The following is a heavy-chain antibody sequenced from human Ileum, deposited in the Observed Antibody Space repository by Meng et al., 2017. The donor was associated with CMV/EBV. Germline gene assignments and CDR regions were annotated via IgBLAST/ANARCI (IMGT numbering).Heavy chain of an antibody. D-gene: IGHD1-1*01. CDR1: GFILSNCW. CDR3: AREIHVGTTASGGVN. V-gene: IGHV3-7*01. J-gene: IGHJ3*01. Sequence: GESLKISCSDSGFILSNCWANWVRQAPGKGLEWVANISPDGSVKFYVDSVRGRFTVSRDNSKNSLYLQMNGLRAEDTAIYYCAREIHVGTTASGGVNWGQGTRVTVSS. CDR2: ISPDGSVK.